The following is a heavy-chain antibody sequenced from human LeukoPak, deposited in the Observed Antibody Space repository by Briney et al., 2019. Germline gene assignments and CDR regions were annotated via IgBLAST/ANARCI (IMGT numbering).Heavy chain of an antibody. CDR2: IYYNGST. CDR3: AREIGNEVAFDI. V-gene: IGHV4-31*03. Sequence: SETLSLTCTVSGGSISSGGYYWSWIRQHPGKGLEWIGYIYYNGSTYYNPSLKSRVTISVDTSKNQFSLKLSSVTAADTAVYYCAREIGNEVAFDIWGQGTMVTVSS. CDR1: GGSISSGGYY. J-gene: IGHJ3*02. D-gene: IGHD1-1*01.